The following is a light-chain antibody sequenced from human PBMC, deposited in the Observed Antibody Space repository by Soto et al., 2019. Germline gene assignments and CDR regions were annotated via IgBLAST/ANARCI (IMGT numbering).Light chain of an antibody. Sequence: QSVLTQPPSASGTPGQRVTISCSGSSSNIGSNTVNWYQQLPGTAPKLLIYSNNQRPSGVSNRFSGSKSGNTASLTISGLLAEDEADYYCCSYTRNTTPVVFGGGTKLTVL. CDR2: SNN. CDR3: CSYTRNTTPVV. CDR1: SSNIGSNT. J-gene: IGLJ2*01. V-gene: IGLV1-44*01.